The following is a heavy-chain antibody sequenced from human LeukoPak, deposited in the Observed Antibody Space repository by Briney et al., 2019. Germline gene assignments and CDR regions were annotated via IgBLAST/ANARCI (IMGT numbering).Heavy chain of an antibody. CDR3: ARTDSSNWYGVPVY. CDR2: IYTSGST. J-gene: IGHJ4*02. V-gene: IGHV4-4*07. Sequence: KPSETLSLTCTVSGGSISDYYWSWIRQPAGKGLEWIGRIYTSGSTNYNPSLKSRVTMSVDTSKNQFSLKLNSVTAADTAVYYCARTDSSNWYGVPVYWCEGTLVTVSS. CDR1: GGSISDYY. D-gene: IGHD6-13*01.